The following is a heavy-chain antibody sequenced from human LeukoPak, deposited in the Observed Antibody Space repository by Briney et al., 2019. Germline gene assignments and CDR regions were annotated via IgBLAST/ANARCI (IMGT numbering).Heavy chain of an antibody. CDR2: INPNSGGT. CDR1: GYTFTGYY. CDR3: ARHDEVRGTPWPEGFDP. V-gene: IGHV1-2*02. Sequence: ASVKVSCKASGYTFTGYYMHWVRQAPGQGLEWMGWINPNSGGTNYAQKFQGRVTMTRDTSISTAYMELSRLRSDDTAVYYCARHDEVRGTPWPEGFDPWGQGTLVTVSS. D-gene: IGHD1-14*01. J-gene: IGHJ5*02.